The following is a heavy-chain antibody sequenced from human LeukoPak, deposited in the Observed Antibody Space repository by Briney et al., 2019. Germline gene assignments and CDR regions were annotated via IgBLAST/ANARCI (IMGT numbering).Heavy chain of an antibody. Sequence: SETLSLTCTVSGGSISSYYWTWIRQPPGKGLEWIGYIYYSGSTNYNPSLKRRVTISVDTSKNQFSLNLSSVTAADTAVYYCARRAYSSWSHLDYWGQGTLVTVSS. CDR3: ARRAYSSWSHLDY. CDR2: IYYSGST. CDR1: GGSISSYY. V-gene: IGHV4-59*01. D-gene: IGHD6-13*01. J-gene: IGHJ4*02.